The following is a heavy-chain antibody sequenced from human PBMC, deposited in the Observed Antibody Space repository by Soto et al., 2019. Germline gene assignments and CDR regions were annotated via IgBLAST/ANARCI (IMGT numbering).Heavy chain of an antibody. CDR1: VYSFTSDW. CDR2: IYPGDSDR. Sequence: GESVKVSGKGSVYSFTSDWIVWVGQMPGKGLEFVVVIYPGDSDRRYSPSCQGQVTISSHKSVHTAYLHWSSLKASDTARYYCPRLDYGHIYSGMDVWGQRTTVNVS. V-gene: IGHV5-51*01. J-gene: IGHJ6*02. D-gene: IGHD4-17*01. CDR3: PRLDYGHIYSGMDV.